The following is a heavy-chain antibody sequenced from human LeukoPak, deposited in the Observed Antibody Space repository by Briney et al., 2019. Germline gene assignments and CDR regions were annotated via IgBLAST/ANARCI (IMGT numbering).Heavy chain of an antibody. D-gene: IGHD4-23*01. V-gene: IGHV4-39*07. Sequence: SETLSLTCTVSEGSISSYYWSWIRQPPGKGLEWIGSIYYSVTTYYNPSLKSRVTISVDTSKNQFSLKLNSVTAADTAVYYCARDRLRWPKIDYWGQGTLVTVSS. CDR1: EGSISSYY. CDR2: IYYSVTT. J-gene: IGHJ4*02. CDR3: ARDRLRWPKIDY.